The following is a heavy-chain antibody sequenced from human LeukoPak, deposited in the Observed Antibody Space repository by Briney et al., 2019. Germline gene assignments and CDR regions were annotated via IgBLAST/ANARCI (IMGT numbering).Heavy chain of an antibody. J-gene: IGHJ4*02. CDR3: ARDEEDYGSGSYYPRY. CDR1: GYTFTSYG. CDR2: ISAYNGNT. D-gene: IGHD3-10*01. Sequence: ASVKVSCKASGYTFTSYGISWVRQAPGQGLEWMGWISAYNGNTNYAQKLQGRVTMTTDTSTSTAYMELRSLRSDDTAVYYCARDEEDYGSGSYYPRYWGQGTLVTVSS. V-gene: IGHV1-18*01.